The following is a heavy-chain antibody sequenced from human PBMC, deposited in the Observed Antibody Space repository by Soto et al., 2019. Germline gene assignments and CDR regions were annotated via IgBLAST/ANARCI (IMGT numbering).Heavy chain of an antibody. D-gene: IGHD6-19*01. Sequence: PSETLSLTCTVSGGSISSSSYYWGWIRQPPGKGLEWIGSIYYSGSTYYNPSLKSRVTISVDTSKNQFSLKLSSVTAADTAVYYCARLGHSSGWYRTVDYWGQGTLVTVSS. V-gene: IGHV4-39*01. CDR1: GGSISSSSYY. CDR3: ARLGHSSGWYRTVDY. J-gene: IGHJ4*02. CDR2: IYYSGST.